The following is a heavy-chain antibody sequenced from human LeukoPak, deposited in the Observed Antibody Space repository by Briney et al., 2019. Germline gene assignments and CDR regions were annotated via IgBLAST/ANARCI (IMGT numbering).Heavy chain of an antibody. Sequence: GRSLRLSCAASGFTFDDYAMHWVRQAPGKGLEWVSGISWNSGSIGYADSVKGRFTISRDNTKNSLYPQMNSLRAEDMALYYCAKDRSSGYSSGWYHFDYWGQGTLVTVSS. V-gene: IGHV3-9*03. CDR1: GFTFDDYA. J-gene: IGHJ4*02. D-gene: IGHD6-19*01. CDR2: ISWNSGSI. CDR3: AKDRSSGYSSGWYHFDY.